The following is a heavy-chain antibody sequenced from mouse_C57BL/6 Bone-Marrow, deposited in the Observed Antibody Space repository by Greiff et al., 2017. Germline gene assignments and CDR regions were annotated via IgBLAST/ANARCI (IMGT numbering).Heavy chain of an antibody. CDR3: ARHEKLLRKGLVWFAY. CDR2: FYPGSGSI. V-gene: IGHV1-62-2*01. CDR1: GYTFTEYT. D-gene: IGHD1-1*01. Sequence: VVKPGASVKLSCKASGYTFTEYTIHWVKQRSGQGLEWIGWFYPGSGSIKYNEKFKDKATLTADKSSSTVYMELSRLTSEDSAVYFCARHEKLLRKGLVWFAYWGQGTLVTVSA. J-gene: IGHJ3*01.